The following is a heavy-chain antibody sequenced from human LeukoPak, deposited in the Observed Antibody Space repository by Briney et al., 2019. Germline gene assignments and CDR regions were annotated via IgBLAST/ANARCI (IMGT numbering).Heavy chain of an antibody. CDR3: ARRAGSYLWGWFDP. CDR1: GFTFSSYG. Sequence: LRLSCAASGFTFSSYGMSWVRQPPGKGLEWIGEINHSGSTNYNPSLKSRVTISVDTSKNQFSLKLSSVTAADTAVYYCARRAGSYLWGWFDPWGQGTLVTVSS. J-gene: IGHJ5*02. D-gene: IGHD1-26*01. V-gene: IGHV4-34*01. CDR2: INHSGST.